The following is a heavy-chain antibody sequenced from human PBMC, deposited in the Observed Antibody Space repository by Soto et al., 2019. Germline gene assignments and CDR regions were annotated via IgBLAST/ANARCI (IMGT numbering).Heavy chain of an antibody. CDR3: ARGGTGVGVRGHMDV. Sequence: QVQLMQSGAEVKKPGASVKVSCKASGYTFTSYDINWVRQATGQGLEWMGWMNPNCGNTGYAQKFQGRVTMTMNTAISTAYMELSSLRPEDTAVYYCARGGTGVGVRGHMDVWGKGTTVTVSS. J-gene: IGHJ6*03. D-gene: IGHD3-10*01. CDR1: GYTFTSYD. CDR2: MNPNCGNT. V-gene: IGHV1-8*01.